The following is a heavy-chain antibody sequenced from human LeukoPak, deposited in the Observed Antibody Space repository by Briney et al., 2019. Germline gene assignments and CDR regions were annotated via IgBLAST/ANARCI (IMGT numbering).Heavy chain of an antibody. V-gene: IGHV1-8*02. CDR3: ARGLGWGATTAYYYYYMDV. Sequence: ASVKVSCKASGYTFTSYYMHWVRRATGQGLEWMGWMNPNSGNTGYAQKFQGRVTMTRNTSISTAYMELSSLRSEDTAVYYCARGLGWGATTAYYYYYMDVWGKGTTVTISS. J-gene: IGHJ6*03. CDR1: GYTFTSYY. CDR2: MNPNSGNT. D-gene: IGHD1-26*01.